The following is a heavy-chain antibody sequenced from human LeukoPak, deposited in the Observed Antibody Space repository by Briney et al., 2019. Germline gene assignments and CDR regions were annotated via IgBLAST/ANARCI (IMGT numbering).Heavy chain of an antibody. Sequence: GGSLRLSCAASGFTFSSYAMGWARQAPGKGLEWVSAIMGSGGSTYYADAVKGRFTISRDNSKNTLYLQMNSLRAEDTAVYYCAKSLDYGDYLFDYWGQGTLVTVSS. CDR2: IMGSGGST. V-gene: IGHV3-23*01. J-gene: IGHJ4*02. CDR3: AKSLDYGDYLFDY. D-gene: IGHD4-17*01. CDR1: GFTFSSYA.